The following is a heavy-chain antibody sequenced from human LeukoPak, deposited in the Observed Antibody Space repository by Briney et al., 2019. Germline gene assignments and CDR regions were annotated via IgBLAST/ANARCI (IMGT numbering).Heavy chain of an antibody. V-gene: IGHV1-2*02. J-gene: IGHJ4*02. D-gene: IGHD3-3*01. CDR3: ARHPYYDFWSGYFGYFDY. CDR2: INPNSGGT. Sequence: ASVKVSCKASGYTFTGYYMHWVRQAPGQGLEWMGWINPNSGGTNYAQKFQGRVTMTRDTSISTAYMELSRLRSDDTAVYYCARHPYYDFWSGYFGYFDYWGQGTLVTVSS. CDR1: GYTFTGYY.